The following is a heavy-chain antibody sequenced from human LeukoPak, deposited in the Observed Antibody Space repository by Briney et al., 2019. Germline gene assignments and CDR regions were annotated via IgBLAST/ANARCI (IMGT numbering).Heavy chain of an antibody. CDR2: IYYSGST. D-gene: IGHD3-22*01. J-gene: IGHJ3*02. V-gene: IGHV4-59*01. CDR1: GGSISSYY. CDR3: AREAYYYDSSGYYYTVGAFDI. Sequence: SETLFLTCTVSGGSISSYYWSWIRQPPGKGLEWIGYIYYSGSTNYNPSLKSRVTISVDTSKNQFSLKLSSVTAADTAVYYCAREAYYYDSSGYYYTVGAFDIWGQGTMVTVSS.